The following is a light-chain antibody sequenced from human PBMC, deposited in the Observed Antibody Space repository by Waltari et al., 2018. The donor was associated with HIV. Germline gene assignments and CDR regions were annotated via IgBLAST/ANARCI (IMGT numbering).Light chain of an antibody. CDR3: QAWDNSAAWV. Sequence: SYGVTQPPSVSVSPGQTASITCSGDNLGDQYTSWYQQRPRQPPVLVIYQNNKRPAGIPARFSGSNSGNTATLTISGTQAMDEADYYCQAWDNSAAWVFGGGTKLTVL. CDR1: NLGDQY. CDR2: QNN. V-gene: IGLV3-1*01. J-gene: IGLJ3*02.